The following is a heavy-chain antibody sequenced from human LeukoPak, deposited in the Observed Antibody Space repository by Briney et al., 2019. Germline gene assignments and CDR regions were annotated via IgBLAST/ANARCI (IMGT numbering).Heavy chain of an antibody. Sequence: GGSLRLSCAASRFTFRNYAMHWVRQAPGKGLEWVAVISSDGTNKDYAVSVKGRFSISRDNSKNTLYLQMNRLRADDTAVYYCARDRSQEFDPWGQGTLVTVSS. J-gene: IGHJ5*02. CDR1: RFTFRNYA. D-gene: IGHD3-10*01. CDR3: ARDRSQEFDP. V-gene: IGHV3-30*04. CDR2: ISSDGTNK.